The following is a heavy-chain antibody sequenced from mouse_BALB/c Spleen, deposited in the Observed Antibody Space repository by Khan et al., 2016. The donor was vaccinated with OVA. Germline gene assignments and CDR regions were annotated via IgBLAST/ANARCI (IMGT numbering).Heavy chain of an antibody. V-gene: IGHV4-1*02. Sequence: EVQLVESGGGLVQPGGSLKLSCAASGFAFSRYWMSWVRQAPGKGLEWIGEINPDSSTINYTPSLKDQFIISRDNAKNTLYLQMSHVRSEDTALYYCARWGYEYGAMDYLGQGTSVTVSS. CDR1: GFAFSRYW. CDR2: INPDSSTI. CDR3: ARWGYEYGAMDY. D-gene: IGHD2-4*01. J-gene: IGHJ4*01.